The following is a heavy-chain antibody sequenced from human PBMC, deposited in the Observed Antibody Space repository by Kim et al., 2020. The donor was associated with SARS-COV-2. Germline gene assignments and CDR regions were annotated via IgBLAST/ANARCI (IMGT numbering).Heavy chain of an antibody. CDR3: AKDNGRKHYVWGDEY. CDR2: ISGSGGST. D-gene: IGHD3-16*01. CDR1: GFTFSSYA. V-gene: IGHV3-23*01. J-gene: IGHJ4*02. Sequence: GGSLRLSCAASGFTFSSYAMSWVRQAPGKGLEWVSGISGSGGSTYYADSVKGRFTISRDNSKNTLYLQMNSLRAEDTAVYYCAKDNGRKHYVWGDEYWGQGTLVTVSS.